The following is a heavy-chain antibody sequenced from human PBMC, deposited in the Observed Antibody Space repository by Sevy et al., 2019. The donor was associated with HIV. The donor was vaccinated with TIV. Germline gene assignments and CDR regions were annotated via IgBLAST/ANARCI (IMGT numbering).Heavy chain of an antibody. Sequence: ASVKVSCNASGYSFTDYYMHWVRQAPGQGLEWMAWINPKNDVTNYAQKFQGRVTMTRDTSTSTAYMELTRLRSDDTAVYYCARARRVTTVYYYYGMDVWGQGTTVTVSS. J-gene: IGHJ6*02. CDR1: GYSFTDYY. CDR2: INPKNDVT. D-gene: IGHD5-18*01. V-gene: IGHV1-2*02. CDR3: ARARRVTTVYYYYGMDV.